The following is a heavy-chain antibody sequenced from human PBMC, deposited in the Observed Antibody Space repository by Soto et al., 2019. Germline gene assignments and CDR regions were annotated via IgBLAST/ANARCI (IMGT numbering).Heavy chain of an antibody. J-gene: IGHJ5*02. V-gene: IGHV1-46*03. D-gene: IGHD2-2*01. CDR1: GYTFTSYY. Sequence: ASVKVSCKASGYTFTSYYMHWVRQAPGQGLEWMGIINPSGGSTSYAQKFQGRVTMTRDTSTSTVYMELSSLRSEDTAVYYCARAAWSIVVVPAAMDWFDPWGQGTLVTVSS. CDR3: ARAAWSIVVVPAAMDWFDP. CDR2: INPSGGST.